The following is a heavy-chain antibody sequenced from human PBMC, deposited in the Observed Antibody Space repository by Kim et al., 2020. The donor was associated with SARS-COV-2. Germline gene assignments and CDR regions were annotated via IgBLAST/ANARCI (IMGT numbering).Heavy chain of an antibody. CDR1: GFTFSSYG. Sequence: GGSLRLSCAASGFTFSSYGMHWVRQAPGKGLEWVAVIWYDGSNKYYADSVKGRFTISRDNSKNTLYLQMNSLRAEDTAVYYCARDPMRSDRFGELFQIYGMDVWGQGTTVTVSS. CDR3: ARDPMRSDRFGELFQIYGMDV. CDR2: IWYDGSNK. V-gene: IGHV3-33*01. J-gene: IGHJ6*02. D-gene: IGHD3-10*01.